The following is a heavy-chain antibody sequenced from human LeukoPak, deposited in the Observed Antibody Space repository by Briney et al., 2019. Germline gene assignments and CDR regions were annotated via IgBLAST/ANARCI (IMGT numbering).Heavy chain of an antibody. J-gene: IGHJ4*02. CDR2: IYYSGST. CDR3: ARADSSSWYEWNY. D-gene: IGHD6-13*01. Sequence: SETLSLTCTVSGGSISSYYWSWIRQPPGKGLEWIGYIYYSGSTNYNPSLKSRVTISVDTSKKQFSLKLSSVTAADTAVYYCARADSSSWYEWNYWGQGTLVTVSS. CDR1: GGSISSYY. V-gene: IGHV4-59*01.